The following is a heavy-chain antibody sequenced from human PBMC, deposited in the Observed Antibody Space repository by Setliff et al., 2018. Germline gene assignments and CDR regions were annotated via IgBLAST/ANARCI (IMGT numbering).Heavy chain of an antibody. CDR3: ARSLGSGSYYNSRPFYSDY. V-gene: IGHV4-59*08. Sequence: KTSETLSLTCTVSGASISSYYWSWIRQPPGKGLEWIGYIYYSGSTYYSPSLKSRVAISRDTSTNQLSLELRSVTAADTAVYFCARSLGSGSYYNSRPFYSDYWGQGTLVTVSS. CDR1: GASISSYY. D-gene: IGHD3-10*01. CDR2: IYYSGST. J-gene: IGHJ4*02.